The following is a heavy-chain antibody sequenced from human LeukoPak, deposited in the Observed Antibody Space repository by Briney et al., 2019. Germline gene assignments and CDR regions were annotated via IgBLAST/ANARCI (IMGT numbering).Heavy chain of an antibody. CDR1: GYTFTSYG. J-gene: IGHJ4*02. CDR3: AVTYYDILTGYSPFDY. V-gene: IGHV1-18*01. CDR2: ISAYNGNT. Sequence: AASVKVSCKASGYTFTSYGISWVRQAPGQGLEWMGWISAYNGNTNYAQKLQGRVTMTTDTSTSTAYMELRSLRSDDTAVYYCAVTYYDILTGYSPFDYWGQGTLVTVSS. D-gene: IGHD3-9*01.